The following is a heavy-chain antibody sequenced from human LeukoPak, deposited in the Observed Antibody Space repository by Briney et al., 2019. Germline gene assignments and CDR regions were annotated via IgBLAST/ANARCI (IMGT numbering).Heavy chain of an antibody. CDR2: IYYSGST. CDR1: GGSISSSSYY. D-gene: IGHD3-9*01. J-gene: IGHJ4*02. Sequence: SETLSLTCTVSGGSISSSSYYWGWIRQPPGKGLEWIGSIYYSGSTYYNPSLKSRVTISVDTSKNQFSLKLSSVTAADTAVYYCARHGPVLRYFDWLRGISYYFDYWGQGTLVTVSS. CDR3: ARHGPVLRYFDWLRGISYYFDY. V-gene: IGHV4-39*01.